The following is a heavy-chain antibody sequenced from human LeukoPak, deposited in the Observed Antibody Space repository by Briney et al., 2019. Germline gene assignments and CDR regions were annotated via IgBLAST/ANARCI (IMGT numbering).Heavy chain of an antibody. CDR2: SHTGGSI. D-gene: IGHD3-16*01. Sequence: SETLSLTCTVSGVSISGFYWNWIRQPPRKGLEWVGYSHTGGSISSNPSLNSRVAFSMDTSKNQVSLRLNSVTATDTAVYYCARRGGGFGEGEFDYWGQGIPVTVST. J-gene: IGHJ4*02. V-gene: IGHV4-4*08. CDR3: ARRGGGFGEGEFDY. CDR1: GVSISGFY.